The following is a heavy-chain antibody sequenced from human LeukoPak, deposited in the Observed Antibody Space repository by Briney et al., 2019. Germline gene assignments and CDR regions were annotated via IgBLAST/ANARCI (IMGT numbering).Heavy chain of an antibody. CDR2: IYYGGTT. V-gene: IGHV4-39*01. CDR1: GGSISSSNYY. J-gene: IGHJ4*02. Sequence: PSETLSLTCSVSGGSISSSNYYWGWIRQPPGKGLEWIGSIYYGGTTYYNPSLKSRVTISGDTSKSQFSLKLTSVTAADTAMYYCARQYYDSTGYYYFDHWGQGTLVTVSS. CDR3: ARQYYDSTGYYYFDH. D-gene: IGHD3-22*01.